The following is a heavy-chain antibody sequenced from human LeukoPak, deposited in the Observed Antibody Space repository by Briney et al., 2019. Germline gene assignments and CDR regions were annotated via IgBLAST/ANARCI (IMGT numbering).Heavy chain of an antibody. D-gene: IGHD6-19*01. Sequence: PGGSLRLSCAASGFTLSSYAMSWVRQAPGKGLEWVSAISDSGGSTYYADSVKGRFTISRDNSKNTLYLEMNSLRAEETAVYYRAMTSGWYCDYWGQGTLVTVSS. CDR2: ISDSGGST. J-gene: IGHJ4*02. CDR1: GFTLSSYA. V-gene: IGHV3-23*01. CDR3: AMTSGWYCDY.